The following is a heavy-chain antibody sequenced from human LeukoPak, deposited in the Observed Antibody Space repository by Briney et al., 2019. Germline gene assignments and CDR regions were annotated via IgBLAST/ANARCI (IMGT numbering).Heavy chain of an antibody. J-gene: IGHJ4*02. Sequence: QPGGSLRLSCAASGFTFSSYWMSWVRQAPGKGLEWVANIKQDGSEKHYVDSVKGRFTISRDNAKNSLYLQMNSLRAEDTAVYYCAKISSSWYISDYWGQGTLVTVSS. CDR1: GFTFSSYW. CDR3: AKISSSWYISDY. V-gene: IGHV3-7*01. CDR2: IKQDGSEK. D-gene: IGHD6-13*01.